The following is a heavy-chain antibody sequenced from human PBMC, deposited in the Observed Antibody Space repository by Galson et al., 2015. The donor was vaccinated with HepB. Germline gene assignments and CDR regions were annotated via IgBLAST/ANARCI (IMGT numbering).Heavy chain of an antibody. CDR2: IIPIFGTA. CDR1: GGTFSSYA. D-gene: IGHD3-10*01. CDR3: ARDRAGYYYGMDV. J-gene: IGHJ6*02. Sequence: SCKASGGTFSSYAISWVRQAPGQGLEWMGGIIPIFGTANYAQKFQGRVTITADESTSTAYMELSSLRAEDTAVYYCARDRAGYYYGMDVWGQGTTVTVSS. V-gene: IGHV1-69*01.